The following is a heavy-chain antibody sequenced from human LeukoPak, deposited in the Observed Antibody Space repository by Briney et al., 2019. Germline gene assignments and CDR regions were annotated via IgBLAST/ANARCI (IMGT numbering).Heavy chain of an antibody. CDR1: GFTFSSYS. Sequence: PGGSLILSCTASGFTFSSYSMNWVRQAPGKGLEWVSYISFGSRTIYYADSVKGRFTISRDNAKNSLYLQMNSLRDEDTAVYYCASRIYSGYDPHNFDYWGQGTLVTVSS. J-gene: IGHJ4*02. D-gene: IGHD5-12*01. CDR3: ASRIYSGYDPHNFDY. V-gene: IGHV3-48*02. CDR2: ISFGSRTI.